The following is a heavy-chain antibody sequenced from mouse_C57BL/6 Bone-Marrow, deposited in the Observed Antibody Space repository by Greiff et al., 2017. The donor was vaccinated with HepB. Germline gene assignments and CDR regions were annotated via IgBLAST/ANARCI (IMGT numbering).Heavy chain of an antibody. CDR3: ARHGIPMDY. Sequence: DVQLQESGGDLVKPGGSLKLSCAASGFTFSSYGMSWVRQTPDKRLEWVATISSGGSYTYYPDSVKGRFTISRDNAKNTLYLQMSSLKSEDTAMYYCARHGIPMDYWGQGTSVTVSS. CDR2: ISSGGSYT. J-gene: IGHJ4*01. V-gene: IGHV5-6*01. CDR1: GFTFSSYG.